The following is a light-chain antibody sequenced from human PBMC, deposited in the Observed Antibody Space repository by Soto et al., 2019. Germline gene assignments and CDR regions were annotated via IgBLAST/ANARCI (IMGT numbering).Light chain of an antibody. CDR2: LAS. Sequence: DIVMTHSPLSLPVTPGEPASISCRSSQSLLHSNGKNYVDWYLQKPGQSPQLLIYLASTRASGVPDRFSGSGSGTDFTLKISRVEAGDVGIYYCLQALQSPRTFGQGTKVEIK. V-gene: IGKV2-28*01. CDR3: LQALQSPRT. J-gene: IGKJ2*01. CDR1: QSLLHSNGKNY.